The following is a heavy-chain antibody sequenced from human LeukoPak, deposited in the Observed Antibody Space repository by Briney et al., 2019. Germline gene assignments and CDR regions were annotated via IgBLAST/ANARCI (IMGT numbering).Heavy chain of an antibody. D-gene: IGHD3-3*01. J-gene: IGHJ4*02. CDR2: ISGSGGST. Sequence: GGSLRLSCAASGFTCSSYAMSWVRQAPGKGLEWVSAISGSGGSTYYADSVKGRFTISRDNSKNTLYLQMNSLRAEDTAVYYCAKDGSPYDFWSGYYDPFDYWGQGTLVTVSS. CDR1: GFTCSSYA. CDR3: AKDGSPYDFWSGYYDPFDY. V-gene: IGHV3-23*01.